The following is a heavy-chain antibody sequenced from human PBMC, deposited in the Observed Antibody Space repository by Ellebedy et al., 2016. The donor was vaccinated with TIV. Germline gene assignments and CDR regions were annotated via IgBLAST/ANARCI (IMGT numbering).Heavy chain of an antibody. V-gene: IGHV3-9*01. J-gene: IGHJ3*01. CDR1: GLTFDGWA. CDR2: IDWKGGRI. Sequence: PGGSLRLSCAAPGLTFDGWAMHWVRQAPGKGLEWVSGIDWKGGRIDYADSVKGRFTISRDNAKNSLYLQMNSLRSEDTAFYYCTKDLTPGGADVWGQGTMVTVSS. CDR3: TKDLTPGGADV. D-gene: IGHD3-16*01.